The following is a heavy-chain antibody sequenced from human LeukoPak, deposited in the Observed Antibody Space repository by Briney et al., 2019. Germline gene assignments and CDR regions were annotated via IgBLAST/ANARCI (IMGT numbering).Heavy chain of an antibody. CDR1: GFTFSSYS. V-gene: IGHV3-21*01. Sequence: GGSLRLSCAASGFTFSSYSMNWVRQAPGKGLEWVSSISSSSSYIYYADSVKGRFTISRDNAKNSLYLQMNSLRAEDTAVCYCARAPPYYYDSSGYQYYFDYWGQGTLVTVSS. D-gene: IGHD3-22*01. CDR2: ISSSSSYI. J-gene: IGHJ4*02. CDR3: ARAPPYYYDSSGYQYYFDY.